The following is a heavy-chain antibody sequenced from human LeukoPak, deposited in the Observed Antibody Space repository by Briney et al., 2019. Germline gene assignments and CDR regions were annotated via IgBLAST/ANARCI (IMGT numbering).Heavy chain of an antibody. Sequence: SETLSLTCTVSGGSISSSSYYWGWIRQPPGKGLEWIGSIYYSGSTYYNPSLKSRVTISVDTSKNQFSLKLSSVTAADTAVYYCARHSARSLVAFDIWGQGTMVTVSS. J-gene: IGHJ3*02. CDR3: ARHSARSLVAFDI. CDR1: GGSISSSSYY. V-gene: IGHV4-39*01. CDR2: IYYSGST.